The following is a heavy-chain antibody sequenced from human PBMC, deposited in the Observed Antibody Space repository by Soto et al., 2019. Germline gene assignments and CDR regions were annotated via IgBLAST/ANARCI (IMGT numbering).Heavy chain of an antibody. CDR1: GFSLTXSGXG. CDR3: AHRILRTVFGLVTTTAIYFDF. J-gene: IGHJ4*02. D-gene: IGHD3-3*01. Sequence: QITLNESGPTVVKPXETXTLTCTFSGFSLTXSGXGVGXXXQXXXKAPEWLALIYWDDDKRYSASLKSRLTITKDTSKNQVVLTMASVXXXXXATYYCAHRILRTVFGLVTTTAIYFDFWGQGTPVVVSS. V-gene: IGHV2-5*02. CDR2: IYWDDDK.